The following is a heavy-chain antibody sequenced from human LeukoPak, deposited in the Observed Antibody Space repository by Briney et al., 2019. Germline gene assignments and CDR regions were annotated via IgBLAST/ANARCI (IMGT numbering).Heavy chain of an antibody. Sequence: SETLSLTRAVYGGSFSGYLWSRIRQPPGKGLEWIGEINHSGSTNYNPSLKSRVTISVDTSKNQFSLKLSSVTAADTAVYYCARILGSGSYYNAYNWFDPWGQGTLVTVSS. V-gene: IGHV4-34*01. CDR1: GGSFSGYL. CDR2: INHSGST. D-gene: IGHD3-10*02. CDR3: ARILGSGSYYNAYNWFDP. J-gene: IGHJ5*02.